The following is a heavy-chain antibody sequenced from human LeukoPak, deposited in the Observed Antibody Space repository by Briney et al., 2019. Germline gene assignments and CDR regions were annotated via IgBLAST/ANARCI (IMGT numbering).Heavy chain of an antibody. CDR1: GGSFSGYY. CDR2: INHSGST. J-gene: IGHJ5*02. Sequence: SETLSLTCAVYGGSFSGYYWSWIRQPPGKGLERIGEINHSGSTNYNPSLKSRVTISVDTSKNQFSLKLSSVTAADTAVYYCARGRTYCSSTSCYSNWFDPWGQGTLVTVSS. V-gene: IGHV4-34*01. D-gene: IGHD2-2*01. CDR3: ARGRTYCSSTSCYSNWFDP.